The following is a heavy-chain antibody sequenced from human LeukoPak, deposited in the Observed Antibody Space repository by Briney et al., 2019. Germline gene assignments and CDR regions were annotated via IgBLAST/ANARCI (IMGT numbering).Heavy chain of an antibody. V-gene: IGHV4-39*07. Sequence: PSETLSLTCTVSGGSINSSSYYWGWIRQPPGKGLEWIGSIYYSGSTYYNPSLKSRVTISVDTSKNQFSLKLSSVTAADTAVYYCARVLRIAAAPFDYWGQGTLVTVSS. CDR3: ARVLRIAAAPFDY. CDR2: IYYSGST. CDR1: GGSINSSSYY. D-gene: IGHD6-13*01. J-gene: IGHJ4*02.